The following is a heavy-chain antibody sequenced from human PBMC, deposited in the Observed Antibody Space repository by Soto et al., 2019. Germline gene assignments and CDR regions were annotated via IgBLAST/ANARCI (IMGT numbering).Heavy chain of an antibody. CDR1: GGYISSSNW. J-gene: IGHJ4*02. CDR2: IYDSGST. V-gene: IGHV4-4*02. CDR3: ARDALSRDSI. D-gene: IGHD3-22*01. Sequence: PSETLSLTCAVSGGYISSSNWWSWVRQHPGKGLEWIGDIYDSGSTSYNPSLESRVTISVDTSKNQFSLKLSSVTAADTAVYYCARDALSRDSIWGQGTLVTVSS.